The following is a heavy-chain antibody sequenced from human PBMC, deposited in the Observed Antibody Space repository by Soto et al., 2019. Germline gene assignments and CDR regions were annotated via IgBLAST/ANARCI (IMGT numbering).Heavy chain of an antibody. D-gene: IGHD3-22*01. Sequence: SETLSLTCTVSGGSISSSSYYWGWLRQPPGKGLEWIGSIYYSGSTYYNPSLKSRVTISVNTSKNHFSLKLSSMTAADAAVYYFSCSGYYLEHDHDLDFWGQGTPVTVSS. J-gene: IGHJ4*01. CDR3: SCSGYYLEHDHDLDF. CDR1: GGSISSSSYY. V-gene: IGHV4-39*02. CDR2: IYYSGST.